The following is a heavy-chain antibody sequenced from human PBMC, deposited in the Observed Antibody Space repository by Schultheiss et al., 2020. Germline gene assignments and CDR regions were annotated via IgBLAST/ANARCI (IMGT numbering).Heavy chain of an antibody. CDR2: ISSRSSHI. CDR1: GFPFSSYS. D-gene: IGHD3-22*01. CDR3: AKDLDSSGYYIFEN. J-gene: IGHJ4*02. Sequence: GESLKISCVASGFPFSSYSINWVRQAPGKGLEWVASISSRSSHIFYADSVKGRFTISRDNARNSLYLQMDSLRAEDTAVYYCAKDLDSSGYYIFENWGQGTLVTVSS. V-gene: IGHV3-21*04.